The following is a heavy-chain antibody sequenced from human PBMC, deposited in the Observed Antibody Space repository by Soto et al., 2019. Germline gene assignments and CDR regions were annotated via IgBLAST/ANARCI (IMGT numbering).Heavy chain of an antibody. J-gene: IGHJ6*02. CDR3: ARDYDFWSGYPNGMDV. V-gene: IGHV3-33*01. CDR2: IWYDGSNK. D-gene: IGHD3-3*01. Sequence: GGSLILSCAASGFTFSSYGMHWVRQAPGKGLEWVAVIWYDGSNKYYADSVKGRFTISRDNSKNTLYLQMNSLRAEDTAVYYCARDYDFWSGYPNGMDVWGQGTMVTVSS. CDR1: GFTFSSYG.